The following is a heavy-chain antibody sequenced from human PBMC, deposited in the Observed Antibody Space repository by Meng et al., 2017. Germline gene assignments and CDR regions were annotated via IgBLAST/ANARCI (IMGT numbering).Heavy chain of an antibody. D-gene: IGHD5-18*01. CDR2: IIPIFGTA. J-gene: IGHJ4*02. CDR3: ARALRGYSYGFDY. Sequence: SVKVSCKASGGTFSSYAISWVRQAPGQGLEWMGGIIPIFGTADYAQKFQGRVTITADESTSTAYMELSSLRSEDTAVYYCARALRGYSYGFDYWGQGTLVTVSS. V-gene: IGHV1-69*13. CDR1: GGTFSSYA.